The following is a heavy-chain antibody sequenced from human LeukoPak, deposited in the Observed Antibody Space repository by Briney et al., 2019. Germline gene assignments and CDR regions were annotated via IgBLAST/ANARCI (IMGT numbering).Heavy chain of an antibody. D-gene: IGHD3-16*01. CDR2: ISSSGSTI. V-gene: IGHV3-11*04. CDR1: GFTFSDYY. Sequence: GGSLRLSCAASGFTFSDYYMSWIRQAPGKGLEWVSYISSSGSTIYYADSVKGRFTISRDNAKNSLYLQMNSLRAEDTAVYYCARVTRTYGYYYYGMDVWGQGTTVTVSS. CDR3: ARVTRTYGYYYYGMDV. J-gene: IGHJ6*02.